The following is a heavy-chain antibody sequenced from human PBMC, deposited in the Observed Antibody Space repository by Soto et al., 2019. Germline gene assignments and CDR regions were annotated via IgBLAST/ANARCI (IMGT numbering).Heavy chain of an antibody. CDR3: AREDSIIIPSLSNF. CDR2: ISKSDYT. CDR1: GFALNNYG. J-gene: IGHJ4*02. V-gene: IGHV3-21*01. D-gene: IGHD3-22*01. Sequence: GGSLRLSCTVSGFALNNYGINWVRQAPGKGLEWVSSISKSDYTYYSDSVKGRFTISRDNAKNSVSLQMNTLRVEDTAVYYCAREDSIIIPSLSNFWGQGTLVTVSS.